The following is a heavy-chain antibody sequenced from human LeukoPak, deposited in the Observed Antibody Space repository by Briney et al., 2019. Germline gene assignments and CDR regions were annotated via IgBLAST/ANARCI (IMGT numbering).Heavy chain of an antibody. CDR1: GFSISSHL. V-gene: IGHV3-7*01. Sequence: PGGSLRLSCVASGFSISSHLMSWVRQAPGKGLEWVASLKEDVSARNLVDSVKGRFTISTDNAKNSLNLQMNSLRVEDTAVYYCARGPPYGSRSDFLDYWGLGTLVTVSS. CDR2: LKEDVSAR. D-gene: IGHD3-10*01. CDR3: ARGPPYGSRSDFLDY. J-gene: IGHJ4*02.